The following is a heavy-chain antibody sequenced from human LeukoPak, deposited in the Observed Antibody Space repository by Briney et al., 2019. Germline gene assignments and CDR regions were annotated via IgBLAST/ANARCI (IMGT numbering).Heavy chain of an antibody. CDR1: GGSISSSSYY. CDR2: IYYSGST. CDR3: ARRGVSHEQNYYYYYMDV. J-gene: IGHJ6*03. D-gene: IGHD3-3*01. V-gene: IGHV4-39*01. Sequence: SETLSLTCTVSGGSISSSSYYWGWIRQPPGKGLEWIGSIYYSGSTYYNPSLKSRVTISVDTSKSQFSLKLSSVTAADTAVYYCARRGVSHEQNYYYYYMDVWGKGTTVTISS.